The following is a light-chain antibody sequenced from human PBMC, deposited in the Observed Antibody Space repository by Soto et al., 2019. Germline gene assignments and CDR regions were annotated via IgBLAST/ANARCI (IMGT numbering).Light chain of an antibody. J-gene: IGLJ3*02. CDR1: ASNIDYIY. V-gene: IGLV1-47*01. CDR2: RNT. CDR3: ATWDHDLRGPV. Sequence: QSVLTQPPSASGTPGQRVTISCSGGASNIDYIYVHWYQQLPGSAPKVLIYRNTQRPSGVPDRFSGSKSGTSASLAISGLRSEDEGEYYCATWDHDLRGPVFGGGTKLTVL.